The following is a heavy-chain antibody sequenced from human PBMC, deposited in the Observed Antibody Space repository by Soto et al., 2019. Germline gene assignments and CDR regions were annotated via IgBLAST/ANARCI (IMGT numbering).Heavy chain of an antibody. CDR3: ARVVTSAFNNYYDSSGYFDY. CDR2: IYYSGST. J-gene: IGHJ4*02. V-gene: IGHV4-61*01. Sequence: ASETLSLTCTVSGGSVSSGSYYWSWIRQPPGKGLEWIGYIYYSGSTNYNPSLKSRVTISVDTSKNKFSLKLSSVTAADTAVYYCARVVTSAFNNYYDSSGYFDYWGQGTLVTVSS. D-gene: IGHD3-22*01. CDR1: GGSVSSGSYY.